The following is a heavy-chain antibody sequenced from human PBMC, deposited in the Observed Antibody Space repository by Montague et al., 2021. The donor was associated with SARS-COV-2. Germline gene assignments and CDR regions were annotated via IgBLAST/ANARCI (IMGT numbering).Heavy chain of an antibody. D-gene: IGHD2-2*01. V-gene: IGHV4-34*01. Sequence: SETLSLTCAVAGGSFSSCYWGWIGRPPGWSLESIGELNQSGTTIYNPSVKSGVTISEDTSKNQFYLRLNSVTAADTAVYYCARGRRPVVVPGAGPAGRAFDIWGQGTMVTVSS. CDR3: ARGRRPVVVPGAGPAGRAFDI. CDR2: LNQSGTT. CDR1: GGSFSSCY. J-gene: IGHJ3*02.